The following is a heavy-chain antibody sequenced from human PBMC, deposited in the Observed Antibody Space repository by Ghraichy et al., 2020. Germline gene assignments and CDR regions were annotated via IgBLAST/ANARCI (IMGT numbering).Heavy chain of an antibody. Sequence: SQTLSLPFSISGDSFSPSFVAFLWIRQSPSRGLDGLGRTYRMASQYAESVKSRMTISPDTSNNQFYLPLNSVTPEDTALYYCARGRDHGFDIWGQGTMVTVSS. V-gene: IGHV6-1*01. CDR2: TYRMAS. CDR1: GDSFSPSFVA. J-gene: IGHJ3*02. CDR3: ARGRDHGFDI.